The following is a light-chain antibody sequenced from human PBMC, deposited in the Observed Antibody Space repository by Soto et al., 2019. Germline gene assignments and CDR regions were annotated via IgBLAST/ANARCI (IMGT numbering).Light chain of an antibody. CDR3: LQEYSYPLI. V-gene: IGKV1-6*01. CDR2: GAS. Sequence: QVTQFPSSLSASVGDRVTITCRPSQGIRNDLGWYQQKPGKAPKLLIYGASNLQTGVPSRFSGSGSGTDFTLTISSLQPEDVGTYYCLQEYSYPLIFGGGTKEEIK. J-gene: IGKJ4*01. CDR1: QGIRND.